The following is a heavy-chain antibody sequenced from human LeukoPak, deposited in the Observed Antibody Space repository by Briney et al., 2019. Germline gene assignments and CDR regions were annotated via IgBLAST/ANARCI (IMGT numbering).Heavy chain of an antibody. J-gene: IGHJ6*03. CDR2: IKQDGSEK. D-gene: IGHD7-27*01. CDR1: GFTFSSYW. Sequence: GGSLRLSCAASGFTFSSYWMSWVRQAPGKGLEWVANIKQDGSEKYYVDSVKGRFTISRDNAKNSLFLRMNSLRAEDTAVYYCARDFLTGGYYYYMDVWGKGTTVTVSS. CDR3: ARDFLTGGYYYYMDV. V-gene: IGHV3-7*01.